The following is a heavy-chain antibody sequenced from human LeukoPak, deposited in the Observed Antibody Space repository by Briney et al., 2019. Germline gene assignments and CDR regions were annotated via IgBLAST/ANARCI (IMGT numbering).Heavy chain of an antibody. D-gene: IGHD6-13*01. Sequence: PSETLSLTCTVSGGSISSYYWSWIRQPPGKGLEWIGYIYYSGSTNYNPSLKSRVTISVDTSKDQFSLNLSSVTAADTAVYYCAREDSSSWNNWFDPWGQGTLVTVSS. CDR3: AREDSSSWNNWFDP. V-gene: IGHV4-59*01. J-gene: IGHJ5*02. CDR1: GGSISSYY. CDR2: IYYSGST.